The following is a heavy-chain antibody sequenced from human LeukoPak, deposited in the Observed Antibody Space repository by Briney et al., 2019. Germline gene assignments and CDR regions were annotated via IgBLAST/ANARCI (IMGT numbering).Heavy chain of an antibody. J-gene: IGHJ3*02. CDR1: GFTFSSYS. D-gene: IGHD3-3*01. Sequence: GGSLRLSCAASGFTFSSYSMNWVRQAPRKGLEWVSSISSSSSYIYYADSVKGRFTISRDNAKNSLYLQMNSLRAEDTAVYYCARDYYDFWSGPDAFDIWGQGTMVTVSS. V-gene: IGHV3-21*01. CDR2: ISSSSSYI. CDR3: ARDYYDFWSGPDAFDI.